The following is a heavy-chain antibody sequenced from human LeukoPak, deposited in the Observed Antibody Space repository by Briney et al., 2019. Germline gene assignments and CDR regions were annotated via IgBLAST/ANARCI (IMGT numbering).Heavy chain of an antibody. CDR3: ARDEGRGAFEI. V-gene: IGHV4-59*01. J-gene: IGHJ3*02. CDR2: IHYSGST. CDR1: GGSISSFY. Sequence: SETLSLTCTVSGGSISSFYWSWIRQPPGKGLEWIGYIHYSGSTNYNTSLKSRVTISVDTSKDQFSLKLSSVTAADTVVYYCARDEGRGAFEIWGQGTMVTVSS.